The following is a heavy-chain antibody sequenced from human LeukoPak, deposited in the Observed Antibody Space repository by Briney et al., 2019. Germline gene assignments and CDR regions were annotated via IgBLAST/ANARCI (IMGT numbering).Heavy chain of an antibody. CDR3: AKDRGSGWTDY. D-gene: IGHD6-19*01. Sequence: GGSLRLSCAASRFTFSSYGMHWVRQAPGKGLEWVAVISYDGSNKYYADSVKGRFTISRDNSKNTLYLQMNSLRAEDTAVYYCAKDRGSGWTDYWGQGTLVTVSS. CDR1: RFTFSSYG. J-gene: IGHJ4*02. CDR2: ISYDGSNK. V-gene: IGHV3-30*18.